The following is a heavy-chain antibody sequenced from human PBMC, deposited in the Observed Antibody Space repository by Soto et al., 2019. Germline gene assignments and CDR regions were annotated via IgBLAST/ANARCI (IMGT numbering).Heavy chain of an antibody. CDR1: GFTFSTYA. J-gene: IGHJ5*02. V-gene: IGHV3-23*01. Sequence: EVQLLESGGGLVQPGGSLRLSCAVSGFTFSTYAMNWVRQAPGKGLEWVSTISASAGGSYYADSVKGRFTISRDSDKSTLYLQMNSLRAEDTALYYCTRDSTPRSGTGTFDPWGQGTLVTVSS. CDR3: TRDSTPRSGTGTFDP. D-gene: IGHD1-1*01. CDR2: ISASAGGS.